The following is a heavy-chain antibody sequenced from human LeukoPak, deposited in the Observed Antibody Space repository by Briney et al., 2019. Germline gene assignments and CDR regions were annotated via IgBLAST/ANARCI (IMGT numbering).Heavy chain of an antibody. CDR2: IYPGDSDT. D-gene: IGHD3-22*01. CDR1: GYSFTSYW. Sequence: HGESLKISCKGSGYSFTSYWIGWVRQMPGKGLEWMGIIYPGDSDTRYSPSFQGQVTISADKSINTTYLQWSSLKASATAMYSCGRRGGGSYYDTSGYSDDPWGQGTLVTVSS. V-gene: IGHV5-51*01. CDR3: GRRGGGSYYDTSGYSDDP. J-gene: IGHJ5*02.